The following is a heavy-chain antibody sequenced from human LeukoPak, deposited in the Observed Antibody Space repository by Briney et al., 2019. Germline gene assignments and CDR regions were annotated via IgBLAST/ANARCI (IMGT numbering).Heavy chain of an antibody. J-gene: IGHJ4*02. CDR3: ATYSGVHHKTFDD. Sequence: GGSLRLSCAAAGFTLSRHWMSWVRQAKGKGLECVAKIREDGSEKHYVDSVKGRFTISRDNAKNSLYLQMNSLRAGDTALYYCATYSGVHHKTFDDWGQGTLVTVSS. D-gene: IGHD1-26*01. CDR1: GFTLSRHW. CDR2: IREDGSEK. V-gene: IGHV3-7*03.